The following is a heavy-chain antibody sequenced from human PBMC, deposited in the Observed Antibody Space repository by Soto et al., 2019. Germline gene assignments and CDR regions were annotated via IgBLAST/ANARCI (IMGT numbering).Heavy chain of an antibody. Sequence: SETLSLTCTVSGGSISSYYWSWIRQPPGKGLEWIGYIYYSGSTNYNPSLKSRATISVDTSKNQFSLKLSSVTAADTAVYYCASSLLWFGESHSGYFDYWGQGTLVTVSS. CDR2: IYYSGST. CDR1: GGSISSYY. D-gene: IGHD3-10*01. J-gene: IGHJ4*02. CDR3: ASSLLWFGESHSGYFDY. V-gene: IGHV4-59*08.